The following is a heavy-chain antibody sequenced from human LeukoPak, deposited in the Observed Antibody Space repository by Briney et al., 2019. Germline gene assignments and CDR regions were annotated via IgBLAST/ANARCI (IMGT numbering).Heavy chain of an antibody. D-gene: IGHD1-20*01. CDR1: GYTFSNYG. Sequence: ASLKVSCKASGYTFSNYGMSWVRQAPGQGLEWMGWISGSSDNTNYAQKVQGRVTMTTDTSTSTAYMELRSLRSDDTAVYYCASGGWTITDYDYWGQGTLVTVSS. CDR2: ISGSSDNT. J-gene: IGHJ4*02. CDR3: ASGGWTITDYDY. V-gene: IGHV1-18*04.